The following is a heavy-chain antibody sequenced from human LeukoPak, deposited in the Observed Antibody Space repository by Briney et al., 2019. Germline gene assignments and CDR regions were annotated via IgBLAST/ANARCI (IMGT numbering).Heavy chain of an antibody. Sequence: PSETLSLTCAVYGGSFSGYYWSWIRQPPGKGLEWIGEINHSGSTNYNPSLKSRVTISVDTSKNQFSLKLSSVTAADTAVYYCARESRSGRVVIIYFDYWGQGTLVTASS. J-gene: IGHJ4*02. CDR1: GGSFSGYY. D-gene: IGHD3-3*01. V-gene: IGHV4-34*01. CDR3: ARESRSGRVVIIYFDY. CDR2: INHSGST.